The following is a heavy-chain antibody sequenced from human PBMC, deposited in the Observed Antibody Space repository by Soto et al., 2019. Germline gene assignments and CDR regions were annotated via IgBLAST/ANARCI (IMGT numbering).Heavy chain of an antibody. D-gene: IGHD2-21*02. V-gene: IGHV1-2*02. CDR2: INPNSGGT. CDR1: GYTFTGYY. J-gene: IGHJ5*02. Sequence: ASVKVSCKASGYTFTGYYMHWVRQAPGQGLEWMGWINPNSGGTNYAQKFQGRVTMTRDTSISTAYMELSRLGSDDTAVYYCARGYCGGDCSSFAGWFDPWGQGTLVTVSS. CDR3: ARGYCGGDCSSFAGWFDP.